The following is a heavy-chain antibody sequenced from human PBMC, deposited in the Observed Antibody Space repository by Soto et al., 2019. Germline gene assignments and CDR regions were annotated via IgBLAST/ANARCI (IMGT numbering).Heavy chain of an antibody. CDR3: ARSRGSYYSNFDS. CDR1: ADTFTGYT. CDR2: VIPILGAS. J-gene: IGHJ4*02. D-gene: IGHD3-10*01. V-gene: IGHV1-69*08. Sequence: QVQLVQSGAEVKKPGSSVKVSCKASADTFTGYTVTWVRQAPGQGLEWVGRVIPILGASNFAQKFQGRVPISEDKSTDTAYMVLTGLTSEHTAVYYCARSRGSYYSNFDSWGQGTLVTVSS.